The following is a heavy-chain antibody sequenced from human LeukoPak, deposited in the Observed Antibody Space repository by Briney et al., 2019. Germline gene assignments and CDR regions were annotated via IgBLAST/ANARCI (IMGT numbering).Heavy chain of an antibody. V-gene: IGHV3-74*01. CDR1: GFTFSSYW. J-gene: IGHJ5*02. CDR3: VREGTVVGRNWFDP. CDR2: INSDESST. Sequence: PGGSLRLSCAASGFTFSSYWMHWVRQAPGKGLVWVSRINSDESSTSYADSVKGRFTISRDNAKNTLYLQMNSLRAEDTAVYYCVREGTVVGRNWFDPWGQGTLVTVSS. D-gene: IGHD2-2*01.